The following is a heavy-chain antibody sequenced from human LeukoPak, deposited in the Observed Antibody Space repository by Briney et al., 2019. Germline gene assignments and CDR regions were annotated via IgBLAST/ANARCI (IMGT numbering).Heavy chain of an antibody. CDR3: AKYYYGSGSFSFDH. CDR1: GFTFSSYA. J-gene: IGHJ4*02. Sequence: PGGSLRLSCVASGFTFSSYAMSWVRQAPGQGLEWVSSISGSDGTTYYADFVKGRFTISRDNSKNTLSLQMNSLRAEDTAIYYCAKYYYGSGSFSFDHWGQGTLVTVSS. D-gene: IGHD3-10*01. V-gene: IGHV3-23*01. CDR2: ISGSDGTT.